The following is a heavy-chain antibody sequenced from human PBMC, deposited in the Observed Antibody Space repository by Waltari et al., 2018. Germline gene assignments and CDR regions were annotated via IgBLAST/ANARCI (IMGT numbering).Heavy chain of an antibody. V-gene: IGHV4-59*01. D-gene: IGHD1-26*01. CDR2: IYYSGST. CDR1: GGSISSYY. J-gene: IGHJ3*02. Sequence: QVQLQESGPGLVKPSETLSLTCTVYGGSISSYYWSWILQPPGKGLEWIGYIYYSGSTNYNPSLKSRVTISVDTSKNQFSLKLSSVTAADTAVYYCARDRRSGSYSDAFDIWGQGTMVTVSS. CDR3: ARDRRSGSYSDAFDI.